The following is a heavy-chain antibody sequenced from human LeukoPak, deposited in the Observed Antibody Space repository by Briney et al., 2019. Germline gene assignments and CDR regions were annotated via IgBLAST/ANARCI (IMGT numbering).Heavy chain of an antibody. J-gene: IGHJ4*02. CDR1: GFTFSSYA. CDR2: IKQGGREK. CDR3: ARAGIAAVFDY. D-gene: IGHD6-13*01. V-gene: IGHV3-7*05. Sequence: GGSLRLSCAASGFTFSSYAMSWVRQAPGKGLEWVANIKQGGREKYYVDSVKGRFAISRDNAKNSLYLQMNSLRAEDTAVYYCARAGIAAVFDYWGQGTLVTVSS.